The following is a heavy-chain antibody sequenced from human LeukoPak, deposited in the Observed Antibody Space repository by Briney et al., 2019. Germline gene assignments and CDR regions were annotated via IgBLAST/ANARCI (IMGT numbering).Heavy chain of an antibody. CDR2: ISGSGGST. Sequence: GGSLRLSCAASGFTFSSYAMSWVRQAPGKGLEWVSAISGSGGSTYYADSVKGRFTISRDNSKNTLYLQMNSLRAEDTAVYYCKTYDYGDHDIYYYYYYMDVWGKGTTVTVSS. CDR1: GFTFSSYA. J-gene: IGHJ6*03. CDR3: KTYDYGDHDIYYYYYYMDV. V-gene: IGHV3-23*01. D-gene: IGHD4-17*01.